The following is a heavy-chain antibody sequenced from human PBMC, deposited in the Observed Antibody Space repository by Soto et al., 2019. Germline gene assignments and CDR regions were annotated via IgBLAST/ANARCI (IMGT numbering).Heavy chain of an antibody. CDR3: ARDLGSGWFDL. CDR2: KHHSGGV. Sequence: SETLSLTCAVSGCFVTGSQWWIWVRQSPGKGLEWIGEKHHSGGVNYNPSLESRITVSVDKSKNQVSLKVTSVTAADTAVYYCARDLGSGWFDLWGQGTLVTVSS. J-gene: IGHJ5*02. CDR1: GCFVTGSQW. D-gene: IGHD6-19*01. V-gene: IGHV4-4*02.